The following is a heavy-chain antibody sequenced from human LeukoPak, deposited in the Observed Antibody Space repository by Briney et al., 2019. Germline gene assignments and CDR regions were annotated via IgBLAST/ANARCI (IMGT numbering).Heavy chain of an antibody. V-gene: IGHV4/OR15-8*02. CDR2: IYHGGTT. Sequence: KPSETLSLTCVVFGDSISSSNWWSWVRQPPGKGLEWIGEIYHGGTTNYNPSLKSRVTISIDKSKNHFSLNLSSVSAADTAVYYCATTTVTPNGDAFDIWGQGTLVTVSS. J-gene: IGHJ3*02. CDR1: GDSISSSNW. D-gene: IGHD4-17*01. CDR3: ATTTVTPNGDAFDI.